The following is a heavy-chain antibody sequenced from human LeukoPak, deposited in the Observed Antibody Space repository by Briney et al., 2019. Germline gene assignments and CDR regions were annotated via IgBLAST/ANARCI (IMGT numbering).Heavy chain of an antibody. CDR2: ISFNGEAT. Sequence: GEPLRLSCAASGFTFSNFGMHWVRQAPGKGLEWVAVISFNGEATYYADSVQGRFTITRDNYRNTLYLQMTSLRGEDTALYYCAKERDPRISASCDYWGQGTQVTVSS. D-gene: IGHD5-24*01. V-gene: IGHV3-30*18. CDR1: GFTFSNFG. J-gene: IGHJ4*02. CDR3: AKERDPRISASCDY.